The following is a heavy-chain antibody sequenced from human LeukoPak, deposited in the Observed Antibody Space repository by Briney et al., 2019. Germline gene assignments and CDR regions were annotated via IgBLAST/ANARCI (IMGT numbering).Heavy chain of an antibody. Sequence: PSETLSLTCAVSGGSISSGGYSWSWIRQPPGKGLEWIGYIYHSGSTYYNPSLKSRVTISVDTSKNQFSLKLSSVTAADTAVYYCARAIWRYCSSTSCPRGLDVWGQGTTVTVSS. CDR2: IYHSGST. CDR1: GGSISSGGYS. V-gene: IGHV4-30-2*01. CDR3: ARAIWRYCSSTSCPRGLDV. J-gene: IGHJ6*02. D-gene: IGHD2-2*01.